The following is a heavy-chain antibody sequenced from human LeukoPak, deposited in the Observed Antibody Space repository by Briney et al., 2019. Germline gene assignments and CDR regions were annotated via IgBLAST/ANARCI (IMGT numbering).Heavy chain of an antibody. CDR2: INPNSGGT. D-gene: IGHD6-13*01. Sequence: ASVKVSCKASGYSFTDKYMHWVRQAPGQGLEWMGWINPNSGGTNYAQKLQGRVTMTTDTSTSTAYMELRSLRSDDTAVYYCARLKRAAAAGNFRLGNWFDPWGQGTLVTVSS. V-gene: IGHV1-2*02. CDR1: GYSFTDKY. CDR3: ARLKRAAAAGNFRLGNWFDP. J-gene: IGHJ5*02.